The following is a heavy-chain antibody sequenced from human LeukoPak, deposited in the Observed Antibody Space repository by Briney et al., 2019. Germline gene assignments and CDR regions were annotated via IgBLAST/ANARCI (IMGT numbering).Heavy chain of an antibody. CDR1: GFTFSSYG. J-gene: IGHJ4*02. Sequence: PGRSPRLSCAASGFTFSSYGMHWVRQAPGKGLEWVANIKQDGSEKYYVDSVKGRFTISRDNAKNSLYLQMNSLRAEDTAVYYCARGDSSSWFRYYFDYWGQGTLVTVSS. D-gene: IGHD6-13*01. CDR3: ARGDSSSWFRYYFDY. CDR2: IKQDGSEK. V-gene: IGHV3-7*01.